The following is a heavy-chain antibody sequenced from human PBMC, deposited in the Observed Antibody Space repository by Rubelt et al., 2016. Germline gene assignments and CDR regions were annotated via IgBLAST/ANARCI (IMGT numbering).Heavy chain of an antibody. J-gene: IGHJ5*02. CDR1: GGSISSSSYY. D-gene: IGHD3-10*01. Sequence: QLQLQESGPGLVKPSETLSLTCTVSGGSISSSSYYWGWIRQPPGKGLEWIGSIYYSGSTYYNPSLKSRVTITVDTSKNQFFLKRSPGTAADTAVYYCARNGSPENNWFDPWGQGTLVTVSS. V-gene: IGHV4-39*01. CDR3: ARNGSPENNWFDP. CDR2: IYYSGST.